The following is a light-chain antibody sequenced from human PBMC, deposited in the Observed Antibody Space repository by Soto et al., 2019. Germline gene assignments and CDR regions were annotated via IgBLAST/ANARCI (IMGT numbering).Light chain of an antibody. CDR2: KAS. V-gene: IGKV1-5*03. J-gene: IGKJ1*01. Sequence: DIQMTHSPSTLSASVEDRVTITFGSSPSIGDLLALYQQKPGEAPKLLIYKASYLESGVPSRFSGSGSGTEFTLTISSLQPEDLATYYCQHYSAFSVTFGQGTKVDIK. CDR3: QHYSAFSVT. CDR1: PSIGDL.